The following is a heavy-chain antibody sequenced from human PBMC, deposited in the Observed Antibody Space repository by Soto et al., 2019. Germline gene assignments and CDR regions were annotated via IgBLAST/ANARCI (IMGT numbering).Heavy chain of an antibody. CDR2: IWYDGSNK. CDR3: SRCGRHKVLAY. Sequence: QVQLVESGGGVVQPGRSLRVSCAASGFTFSSHGMHWVRQGPGKGLEWVAVIWYDGSNKYYGESVKGRFIISRDNSKYTVGLQTNGLRAEETAIYYCSRCGRHKVLAYWGQATLATVSP. CDR1: GFTFSSHG. J-gene: IGHJ4*02. V-gene: IGHV3-33*01.